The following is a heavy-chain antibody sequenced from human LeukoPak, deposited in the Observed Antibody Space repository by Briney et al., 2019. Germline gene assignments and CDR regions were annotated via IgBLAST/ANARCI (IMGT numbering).Heavy chain of an antibody. D-gene: IGHD2-15*01. CDR1: GYTFTSYD. V-gene: IGHV1-8*03. CDR2: MNPNSGNT. Sequence: ASVKVSCKASGYTFTSYDINWVRQATGQGLEWMGWMNPNSGNTGYAQKFQGRVTITRNTSISTAYMELSSLRSEDTAVYYCARDGCSGDSCTNWDFDYWGQGTLVTVSS. CDR3: ARDGCSGDSCTNWDFDY. J-gene: IGHJ4*02.